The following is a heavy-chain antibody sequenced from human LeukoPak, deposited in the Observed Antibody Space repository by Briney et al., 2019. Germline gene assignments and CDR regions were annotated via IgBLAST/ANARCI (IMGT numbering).Heavy chain of an antibody. CDR2: IYSSGST. J-gene: IGHJ4*02. CDR1: GGSISGYY. V-gene: IGHV4-59*08. CDR3: ARYYCSGTCYHFDY. D-gene: IGHD2-2*01. Sequence: PSETLSLTCTVSGGSISGYYWSWIRQPPAKGLEWIGYIYSSGSTKYSPSLKSRVTMSVDTSKNQFSLKLTSVTAADTAVYYCARYYCSGTCYHFDYWGQGTLVTVSS.